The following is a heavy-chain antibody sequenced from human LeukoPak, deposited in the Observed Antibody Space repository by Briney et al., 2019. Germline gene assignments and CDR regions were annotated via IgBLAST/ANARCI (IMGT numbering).Heavy chain of an antibody. V-gene: IGHV4-30-4*08. CDR3: ASFSYESSAFDY. CDR1: GGSISSGVYY. CDR2: IYCSGST. J-gene: IGHJ4*02. Sequence: SEPLSLPCTVSGGSISSGVYYWTWIRQPPGKGLEWIGYIYCSGSTYYNPSLKSRVTISVDTSKNQFSLKLSSVTAADTAVYYCASFSYESSAFDYWGQGTLVTVSS. D-gene: IGHD5-18*01.